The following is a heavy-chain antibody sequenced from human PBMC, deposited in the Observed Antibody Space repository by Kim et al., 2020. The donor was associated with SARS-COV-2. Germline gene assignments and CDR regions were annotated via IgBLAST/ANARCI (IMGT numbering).Heavy chain of an antibody. Sequence: KFKERVTITRDMSPSTAYMELSSLGSEDTAVYYCAAGSAVVVITTGFDYWGQGTLVTVSS. V-gene: IGHV1-58*01. J-gene: IGHJ4*02. D-gene: IGHD3-22*01. CDR3: AAGSAVVVITTGFDY.